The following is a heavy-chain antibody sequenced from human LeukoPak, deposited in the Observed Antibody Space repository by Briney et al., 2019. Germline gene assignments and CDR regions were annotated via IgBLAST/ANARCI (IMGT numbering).Heavy chain of an antibody. CDR1: GFTFDDYA. Sequence: GRSLRLSCAASGFTFDDYAMHWVRQAPGKGLEWVSGISWNSGSIGYADSVKGRFTISRDNAKNSLYLQMNSLRAEDTALYYCACLDYWGQGTLVTVSS. V-gene: IGHV3-9*01. CDR3: ACLDY. J-gene: IGHJ4*02. CDR2: ISWNSGSI.